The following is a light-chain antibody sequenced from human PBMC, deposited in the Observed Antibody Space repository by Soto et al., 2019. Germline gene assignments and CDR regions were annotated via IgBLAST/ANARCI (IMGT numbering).Light chain of an antibody. J-gene: IGKJ2*01. Sequence: IVLTQSPGTLSLSPGERATLSCRASQSVSDNYLAWYQHKPGQAPRLLMYDSSTRATAIPDRFSGSGSGTDFTLTISSLEPEDFAVYYCQQYGSSPYAFGQGTKLEIK. CDR2: DSS. V-gene: IGKV3-20*01. CDR1: QSVSDNY. CDR3: QQYGSSPYA.